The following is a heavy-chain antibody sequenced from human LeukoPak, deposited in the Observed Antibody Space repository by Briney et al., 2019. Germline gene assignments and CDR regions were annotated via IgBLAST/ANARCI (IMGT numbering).Heavy chain of an antibody. CDR2: TSGSGGTT. V-gene: IGHV3-23*01. J-gene: IGHJ4*02. CDR1: GFTFSNYA. Sequence: PGGSLRLSCEASGFTFSNYALTWVRQAPGRGLEWVSVTSGSGGTTYYADSVRGRFSISRDNSKNTLYLQMNNLRTEDTAVYYCAKNTLASAASVDNWGQGTLVTVSS. CDR3: AKNTLASAASVDN. D-gene: IGHD6-13*01.